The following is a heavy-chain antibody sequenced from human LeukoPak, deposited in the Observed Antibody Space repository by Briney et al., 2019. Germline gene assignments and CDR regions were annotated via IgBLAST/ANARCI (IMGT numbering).Heavy chain of an antibody. Sequence: ASVKVSCKASGYTFTGYYMHWVRQAPGQGLEWMGWINPDSGGTIYAQNFQGRVTMTRDTSISIAYMELSSLRSDDTAVYYCARDLGDTYGSVGDFDYWGQGTLVTVSS. CDR2: INPDSGGT. J-gene: IGHJ4*02. V-gene: IGHV1-2*02. CDR1: GYTFTGYY. CDR3: ARDLGDTYGSVGDFDY. D-gene: IGHD3-10*01.